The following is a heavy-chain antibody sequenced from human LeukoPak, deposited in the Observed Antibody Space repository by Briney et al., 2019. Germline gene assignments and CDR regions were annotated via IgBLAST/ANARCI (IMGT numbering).Heavy chain of an antibody. CDR3: ARVAILTGTYFDY. CDR1: GFTFSSYA. D-gene: IGHD3-9*01. CDR2: ISGSGDTT. J-gene: IGHJ4*02. V-gene: IGHV3-23*01. Sequence: GGSLRLSCAASGFTFSSYAMTWVRQAPGKGLEWVSVISGSGDTTYYADSVKGRFTISRDNSKNTLYLQMNSLRAEDTAVYYCARVAILTGTYFDYWGQGTLVTVSS.